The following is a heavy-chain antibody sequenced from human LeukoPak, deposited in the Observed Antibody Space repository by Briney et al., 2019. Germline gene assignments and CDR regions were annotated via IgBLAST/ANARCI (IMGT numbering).Heavy chain of an antibody. CDR2: ISTSGTGI. J-gene: IGHJ4*02. V-gene: IGHV3-48*02. Sequence: GGSLRLSCAASGITFSSHSMNWVRQAPGKGLEWISDISTSGTGISYADSVRGRFTISRDNAKNSLYLQMDSLRDEDTAMYYCAISGNWGQGTLVTVSS. CDR1: GITFSSHS. CDR3: AISGN. D-gene: IGHD1-20*01.